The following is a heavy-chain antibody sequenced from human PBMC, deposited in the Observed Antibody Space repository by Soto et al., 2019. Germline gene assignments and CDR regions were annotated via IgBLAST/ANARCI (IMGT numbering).Heavy chain of an antibody. D-gene: IGHD1-1*01. V-gene: IGHV3-74*01. CDR2: IRSGGDT. CDR1: GLSFSDYW. Sequence: EVRLAEAGGDLVQPGGSLRLSCVASGLSFSDYWIHWVRQAPGKGLIWVSGIRSGGDTDYADSVKGRFTISRDNAKNTVYLQMNNLRADDTAVYYCGRVDWNAGADWGQGTLVTVSS. CDR3: GRVDWNAGAD. J-gene: IGHJ4*02.